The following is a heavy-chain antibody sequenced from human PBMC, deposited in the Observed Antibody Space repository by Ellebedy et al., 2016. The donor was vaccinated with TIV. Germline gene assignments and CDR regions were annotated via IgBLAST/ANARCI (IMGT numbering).Heavy chain of an antibody. CDR1: GGSISSVGYY. CDR3: PRGGGGYYYDSSGYYYFDY. Sequence: SETLSLXCTVSGGSISSVGYYWNWIRQSPGKGLEWIGFIYYSGSTNYNPSLKSRVTISVDTSKNQFSLKLSSVTAADTAVYYCPRGGGGYYYDSSGYYYFDYWGQGTLVTVSS. CDR2: IYYSGST. D-gene: IGHD3-22*01. V-gene: IGHV4-61*08. J-gene: IGHJ4*02.